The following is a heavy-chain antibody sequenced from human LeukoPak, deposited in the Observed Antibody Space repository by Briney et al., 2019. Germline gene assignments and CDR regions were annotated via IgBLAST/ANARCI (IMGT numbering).Heavy chain of an antibody. J-gene: IGHJ4*02. CDR1: GFTFSSCA. V-gene: IGHV3-23*01. D-gene: IGHD3-22*01. CDR2: ISGSGVNT. Sequence: GGSLRLSCAASGFTFSSCAMSWVRQAPGKGLEWVSGISGSGVNTYYADSVKGRFTISRDNSKNTLYVQVNSLGTEDTAAYYCAKGSYYDSSGSFYFDYWGQGTLVTVSS. CDR3: AKGSYYDSSGSFYFDY.